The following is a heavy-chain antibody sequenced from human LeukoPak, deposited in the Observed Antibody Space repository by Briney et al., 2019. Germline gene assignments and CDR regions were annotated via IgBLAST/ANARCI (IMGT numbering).Heavy chain of an antibody. CDR3: ASSYYDFWSGYSHFDY. V-gene: IGHV4-34*01. D-gene: IGHD3-3*01. CDR1: GGSFSGYY. J-gene: IGHJ4*02. Sequence: SETLSLTCAVYGGSFSGYYWSWIRQPPGKGLEWIGEINHSGSTNYNPSLKSRVTISVDTSKNQFSLKLSSVTAADTAVYYCASSYYDFWSGYSHFDYWGQGTLVTVSS. CDR2: INHSGST.